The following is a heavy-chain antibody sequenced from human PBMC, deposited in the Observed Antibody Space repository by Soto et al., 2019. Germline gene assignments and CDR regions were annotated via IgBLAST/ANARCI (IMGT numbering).Heavy chain of an antibody. CDR2: IIPIFGTA. Sequence: SVKVSCKASGGTFSSYAISWVRQAPGQGLEWMGGIIPIFGTANYAQKFQGRVTITADESTSTAYMELSSLRSEDTAVYYCARRATLYDSSGYLDYFDYWGQGTLVTVSS. V-gene: IGHV1-69*13. D-gene: IGHD3-22*01. CDR3: ARRATLYDSSGYLDYFDY. CDR1: GGTFSSYA. J-gene: IGHJ4*02.